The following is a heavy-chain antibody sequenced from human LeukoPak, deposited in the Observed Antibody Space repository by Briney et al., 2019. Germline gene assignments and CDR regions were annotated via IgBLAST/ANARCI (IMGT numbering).Heavy chain of an antibody. CDR3: ARLESAAVTTERSFDL. D-gene: IGHD4-17*01. CDR2: IYYSGST. CDR1: GGSISSGDYY. Sequence: PSETLSLTCTVSGGSISSGDYYWGWLRQPPGKGLGWIGYIYYSGSTYYNPSLKSRVTISVDTSMTQFSLKLSSVTAADTAVYYCARLESAAVTTERSFDLWGRGTLVTVSS. V-gene: IGHV4-30-4*02. J-gene: IGHJ2*01.